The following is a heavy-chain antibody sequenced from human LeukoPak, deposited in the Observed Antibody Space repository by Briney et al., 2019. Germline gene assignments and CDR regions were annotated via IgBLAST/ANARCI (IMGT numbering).Heavy chain of an antibody. J-gene: IGHJ5*02. V-gene: IGHV4-4*07. D-gene: IGHD2-15*01. CDR2: IYNSGS. CDR1: GASITTFY. Sequence: SETLSLTCSVSGASITTFYWSWIRQPAGKGLEWVGRIYNSGSSYNPSLKGRVTISADRSKNQFFLTLTSVTAADTALYYCAREDCPGGSCHLGFDPWGQGTLVTVSS. CDR3: AREDCPGGSCHLGFDP.